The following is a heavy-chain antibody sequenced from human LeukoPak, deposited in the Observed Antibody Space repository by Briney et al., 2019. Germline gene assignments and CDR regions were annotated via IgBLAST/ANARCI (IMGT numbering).Heavy chain of an antibody. CDR1: GFPFSTYA. D-gene: IGHD1-26*01. V-gene: IGHV3-23*01. J-gene: IGHJ4*02. Sequence: GGSLRLSCAASGFPFSTYAMTWVRQAPGKGLEWVSTLSDTSIMIYYADSVKGRFTISRDNSKNTVYLQMNSLRVDDTAVYYCVKDGGIYPAWYFDCWGQGTPVTVSS. CDR3: VKDGGIYPAWYFDC. CDR2: LSDTSIMI.